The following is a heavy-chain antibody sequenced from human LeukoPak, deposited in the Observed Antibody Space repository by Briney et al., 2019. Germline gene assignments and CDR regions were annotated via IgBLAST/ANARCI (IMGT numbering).Heavy chain of an antibody. J-gene: IGHJ5*02. CDR1: GGSFSGYY. CDR3: ARGGWFGDNWFDP. Sequence: RPSETLSLTCAVYGGSFSGYYWSWIRQPPGKGLEWIGEINHSGSTNYNPSLKSRVTISVDTSKNQFSLKLSSVTAADTAVYYCARGGWFGDNWFDPWGQGTLVTVSS. D-gene: IGHD3-10*01. CDR2: INHSGST. V-gene: IGHV4-34*01.